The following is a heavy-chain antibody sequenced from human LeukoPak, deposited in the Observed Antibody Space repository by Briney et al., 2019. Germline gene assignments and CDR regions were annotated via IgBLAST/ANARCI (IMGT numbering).Heavy chain of an antibody. J-gene: IGHJ4*02. V-gene: IGHV4-39*01. CDR1: GGSISSSSYY. D-gene: IGHD3-10*01. Sequence: PSETLSLTCTVSGGSISSSSYYWGWIRQPPGKGLEWIGSIYYSGSTYYNPSLKSRVTISVDTSKNQFSLKLSSVTAADTAVYYCARSYSFGYWGQGTLVTVSS. CDR2: IYYSGST. CDR3: ARSYSFGY.